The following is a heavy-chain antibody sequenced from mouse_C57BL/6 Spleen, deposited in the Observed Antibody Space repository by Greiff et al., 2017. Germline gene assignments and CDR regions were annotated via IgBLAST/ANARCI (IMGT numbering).Heavy chain of an antibody. CDR1: GFTFSSYG. J-gene: IGHJ1*03. D-gene: IGHD1-1*02. CDR3: ASLDVVWYFDV. V-gene: IGHV5-6*01. Sequence: EVMLVESGGDLVKPGGSLKLSCAASGFTFSSYGMSWVRQTPDKRLEWIATISSGGSYTYYQDSLKGRFTISRDNAKNTLYLQMSSLKSEDTAMYYCASLDVVWYFDVWGTGTTVTVAS. CDR2: ISSGGSYT.